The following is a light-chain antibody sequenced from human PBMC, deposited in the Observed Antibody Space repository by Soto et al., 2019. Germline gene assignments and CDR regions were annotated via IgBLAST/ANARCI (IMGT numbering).Light chain of an antibody. CDR3: QQSYNFTFT. CDR2: AES. Sequence: DIQMTQSPSSLSASVGDRVTIPCRASQSISTYLHWYQQKPGKAPKLLLYAESILLGGVTSRFSGRGSGTDFSLTISSLHPEDFATYYCQQSYNFTFTFGPVTKVDIK. V-gene: IGKV1-39*01. CDR1: QSISTY. J-gene: IGKJ3*01.